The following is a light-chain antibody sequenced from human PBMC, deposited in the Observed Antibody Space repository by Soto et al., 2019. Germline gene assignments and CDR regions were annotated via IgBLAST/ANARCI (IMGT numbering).Light chain of an antibody. CDR1: SSDVGGYNY. J-gene: IGLJ1*01. CDR3: SSYTSSSTLLYV. V-gene: IGLV2-14*01. CDR2: DVS. Sequence: QSALTQPASVSGSPGQSITISCTGTSSDVGGYNYVSWYQQHPGKAPKLMIYDVSNRPSGVSNRFSGSKSANTASLTISGHQAEDEADYYCSSYTSSSTLLYVFGTGTKLTVL.